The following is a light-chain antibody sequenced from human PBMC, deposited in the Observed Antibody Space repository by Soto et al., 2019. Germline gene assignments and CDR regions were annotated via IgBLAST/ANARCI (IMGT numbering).Light chain of an antibody. CDR2: AAS. V-gene: IGKV3-20*01. Sequence: ELVLTQSPVTLSLSTGEGATLSCRASQTVSKNYLAWYEQKAGQAPRLVIYAASTRATGIPDRFSGSGSGTDFTLTISRLEPEDFAVCYCQQYAVSPSTFAQGTRLESK. CDR1: QTVSKNY. J-gene: IGKJ5*01. CDR3: QQYAVSPST.